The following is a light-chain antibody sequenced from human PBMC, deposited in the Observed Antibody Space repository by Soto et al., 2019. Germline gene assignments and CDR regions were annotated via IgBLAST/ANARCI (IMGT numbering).Light chain of an antibody. CDR2: KVS. J-gene: IGKJ2*01. Sequence: DVVMTQSPLSLPVTLGQPASISCRSSQGLIYGDGNTYLNWFQQRPGQPPRRLIYKVSYRDSGVXDXXSGSASGTDFTLTISRVEAEDIGVYYCMQGTHWPYTFGQGTKLEIK. V-gene: IGKV2-30*01. CDR3: MQGTHWPYT. CDR1: QGLIYGDGNTY.